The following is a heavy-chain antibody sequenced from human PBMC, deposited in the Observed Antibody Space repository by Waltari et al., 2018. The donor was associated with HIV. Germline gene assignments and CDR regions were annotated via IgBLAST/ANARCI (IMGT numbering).Heavy chain of an antibody. V-gene: IGHV3-11*01. J-gene: IGHJ5*02. CDR3: ARDRGGTGGWFDP. CDR1: AFTFSDYS. CDR2: IRVSGSTI. Sequence: QVQLVESGGGLVKPGGSLRLSCAASAFTFSDYSMTWIRQAPGKGLDGVSYIRVSGSTIYYADSVKGRFTISRDNAKNSLYLQMNSLRAEDTAVYYCARDRGGTGGWFDPWGQGTLVTVSS. D-gene: IGHD2-8*02.